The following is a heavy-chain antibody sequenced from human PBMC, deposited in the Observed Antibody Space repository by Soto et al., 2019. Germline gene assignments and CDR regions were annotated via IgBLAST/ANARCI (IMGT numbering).Heavy chain of an antibody. D-gene: IGHD5-18*01. CDR2: IYYSGST. Sequence: PLETLSLTCTVSGGSISSYYWSWIRQPPGKGLEWIGYIYYSGSTNYNPSLKSRVTISVDTSKNQFSLKLSSVTAADTAVYYCARRRGYSYGYIDYWGQGTLVTVSS. CDR3: ARRRGYSYGYIDY. CDR1: GGSISSYY. J-gene: IGHJ4*02. V-gene: IGHV4-59*08.